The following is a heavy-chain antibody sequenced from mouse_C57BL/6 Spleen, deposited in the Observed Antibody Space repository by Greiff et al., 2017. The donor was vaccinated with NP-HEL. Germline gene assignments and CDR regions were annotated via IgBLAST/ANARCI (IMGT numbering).Heavy chain of an antibody. J-gene: IGHJ1*03. CDR1: GFTFSSYA. CDR3: AREDYYGSRYFDV. CDR2: ISDGGSYT. D-gene: IGHD1-1*01. Sequence: EVKLMESGGGLVKPGGSLKLSCAASGFTFSSYAMSWVRQTPEKRLEWVATISDGGSYTYYPENVKGRFTISRDNAKNNLYLQMSHLKSEDTAMYYCAREDYYGSRYFDVWGTGTTVTVSS. V-gene: IGHV5-4*01.